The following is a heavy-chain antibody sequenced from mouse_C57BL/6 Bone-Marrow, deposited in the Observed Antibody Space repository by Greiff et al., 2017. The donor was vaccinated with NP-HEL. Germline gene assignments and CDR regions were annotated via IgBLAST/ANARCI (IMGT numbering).Heavy chain of an antibody. Sequence: VQLQQSGAELARPGASVKLSCKASGYTFTSYGISWVKQRTGQGLEWIGEIYPRSGNTYYNEKFKGKATLTADKSSSTAYMELRSLTSEDSAVYFCARGGYYYGSSAIYFDYWGQGTTLTGSS. J-gene: IGHJ2*01. V-gene: IGHV1-81*01. CDR2: IYPRSGNT. CDR1: GYTFTSYG. D-gene: IGHD1-1*01. CDR3: ARGGYYYGSSAIYFDY.